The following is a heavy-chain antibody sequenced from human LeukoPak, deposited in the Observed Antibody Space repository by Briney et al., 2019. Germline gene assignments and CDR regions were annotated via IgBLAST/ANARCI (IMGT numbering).Heavy chain of an antibody. D-gene: IGHD3-10*01. CDR1: GFTFSNYE. CDR2: IKQDGSEK. J-gene: IGHJ4*02. CDR3: ARVVPPLYYFDY. V-gene: IGHV3-7*01. Sequence: GGSLRLSCAASGFTFSNYEMNWVRQAPGKGLEWVANIKQDGSEKYYVDSVKGRFTISRDNAKNSLYLQMNSLRAEDTAVYFCARVVPPLYYFDYWGQGTLVTVSS.